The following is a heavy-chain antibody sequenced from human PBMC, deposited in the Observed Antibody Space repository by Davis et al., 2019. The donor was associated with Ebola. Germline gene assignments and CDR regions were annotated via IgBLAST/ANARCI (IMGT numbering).Heavy chain of an antibody. CDR1: GYSISSGYY. CDR2: IYHSGST. D-gene: IGHD4-17*01. CDR3: ARLQTTVTTFGFDY. V-gene: IGHV4-38-2*02. J-gene: IGHJ4*02. Sequence: SETLSLTCTVSGYSISSGYYWGWIRQPPGKGLEWIGSIYHSGSTNYNPSLKSRVTISVETSKNQFSRKLSSVTAADTAVYYCARLQTTVTTFGFDYWGQGTLVTVSS.